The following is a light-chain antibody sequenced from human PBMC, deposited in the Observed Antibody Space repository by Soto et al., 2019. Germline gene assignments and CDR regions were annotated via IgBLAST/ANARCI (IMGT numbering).Light chain of an antibody. J-gene: IGLJ2*01. Sequence: QSVLTQPHSVSGSPGQSVTISCTGTSNDIGGYNSVSWYQRHPGKAPKLIIYDVTKRPSGVPDRFSGSKSGDTASLTISELQSEDEAEYYCCSYAGTVTFVIFGAGTQLTVL. CDR3: CSYAGTVTFVI. CDR1: SNDIGGYNS. CDR2: DVT. V-gene: IGLV2-11*01.